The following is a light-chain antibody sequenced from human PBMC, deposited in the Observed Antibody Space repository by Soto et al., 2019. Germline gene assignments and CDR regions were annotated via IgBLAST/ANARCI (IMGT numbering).Light chain of an antibody. CDR2: LGS. CDR1: QSLLHSNGYNY. J-gene: IGKJ2*01. V-gene: IGKV2-28*01. CDR3: MQALQTPNN. Sequence: DIVMTQSPLSLPVTPGEPASISCRSSQSLLHSNGYNYLDWYLQKPGQSPQLLIYLGSNQASGVPDRFSGSGSGTDVTLKISRVEAEDVGVYYCMQALQTPNNSGQETKLAIK.